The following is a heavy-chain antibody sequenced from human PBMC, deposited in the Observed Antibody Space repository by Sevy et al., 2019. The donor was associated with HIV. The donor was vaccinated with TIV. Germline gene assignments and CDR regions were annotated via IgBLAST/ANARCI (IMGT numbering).Heavy chain of an antibody. V-gene: IGHV3-30*18. CDR2: ISYDGSNK. Sequence: EGSLRLSCVASGFTFSSYGMHWVRQAPGKGLEWVAVISYDGSNKYYADSVKGRFTISRDNSKNTLYLQMNSLRAEDTAVYYCAKGSVNSDYWGQGTLVTVSS. CDR3: AKGSVNSDY. D-gene: IGHD4-17*01. J-gene: IGHJ4*02. CDR1: GFTFSSYG.